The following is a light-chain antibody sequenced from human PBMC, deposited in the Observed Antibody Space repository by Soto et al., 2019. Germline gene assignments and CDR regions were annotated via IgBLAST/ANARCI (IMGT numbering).Light chain of an antibody. CDR2: DAS. CDR3: QQYNSYSTWT. J-gene: IGKJ1*01. CDR1: QSISSW. V-gene: IGKV1-5*01. Sequence: DIQMTQSPSTLSASVGDRVTITCRASQSISSWLAWYQQKPGKAPKLLIYDASSLESGVPSRFSGSGSGTEFTLTISSLQPDDFATYYCQQYNSYSTWTFGQGIKVDIK.